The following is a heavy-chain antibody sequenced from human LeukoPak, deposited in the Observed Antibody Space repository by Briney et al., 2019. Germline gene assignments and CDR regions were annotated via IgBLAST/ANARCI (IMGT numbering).Heavy chain of an antibody. D-gene: IGHD3-10*01. J-gene: IGHJ4*02. V-gene: IGHV4-34*01. CDR3: ARGLGNGSGSYFRKDLSPSKFDY. CDR2: INHSGST. Sequence: SETLSLTCAVYGGSFSGYYWSWIRQPPGKGLEWIGEINHSGSTNYNPSLKSRVTISVDTSKNQFSLKLSSVSAADTAVYYCARGLGNGSGSYFRKDLSPSKFDYRGQGTLVSVS. CDR1: GGSFSGYY.